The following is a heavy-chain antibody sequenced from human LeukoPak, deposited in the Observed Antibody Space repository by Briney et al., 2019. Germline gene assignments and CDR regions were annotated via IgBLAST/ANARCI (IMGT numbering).Heavy chain of an antibody. CDR2: INPNNGGT. J-gene: IGHJ4*02. CDR1: GYSFTGYY. CDR3: ARFPSLLPFDY. V-gene: IGHV1-2*02. Sequence: ASVKVSCKASGYSFTGYYMHWVRQAPEEGLEWMGWINPNNGGTNYAPKFQGRVTMTRDMSISTAYMELSSLRSDDTAVYYCARFPSLLPFDYWGQGTLVTVSS. D-gene: IGHD1-26*01.